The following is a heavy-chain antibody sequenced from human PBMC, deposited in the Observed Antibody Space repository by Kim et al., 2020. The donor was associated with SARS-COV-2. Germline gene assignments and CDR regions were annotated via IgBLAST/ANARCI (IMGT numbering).Heavy chain of an antibody. D-gene: IGHD1-1*01. CDR3: ARVSGTTWFLDY. CDR2: ISSSSSYI. V-gene: IGHV3-21*01. Sequence: GGSLRRSCAASGFTFRSHSMYWVRQAPGKGLEWVSFISSSSSYIDYADSVKGRFTISRDNANNSLYLQMNSLRAEDTAVYFCARVSGTTWFLDYWGQGILVTVSS. J-gene: IGHJ4*02. CDR1: GFTFRSHS.